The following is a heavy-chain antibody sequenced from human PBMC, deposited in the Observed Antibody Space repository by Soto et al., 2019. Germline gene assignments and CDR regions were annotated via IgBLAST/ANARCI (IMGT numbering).Heavy chain of an antibody. CDR2: IIPIFGTA. J-gene: IGHJ5*02. CDR1: GGTFSSYA. CDR3: ARAQGYCISTSCSYNWFNP. V-gene: IGHV1-69*12. D-gene: IGHD2-2*01. Sequence: QVQLVQSGAEVKKPGSSVKVSCKASGGTFSSYAISWERQAPGQGLEWMGGIIPIFGTANYAQKFQGRVTITADESTSTAYMELSSLRSEDTAVYYCARAQGYCISTSCSYNWFNPWGQRTLVTVSS.